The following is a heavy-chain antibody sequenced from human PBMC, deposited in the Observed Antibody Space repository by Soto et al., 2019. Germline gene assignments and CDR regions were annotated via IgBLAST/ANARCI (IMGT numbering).Heavy chain of an antibody. Sequence: SETLSLTCAVSGGSISSSNRWSWVRQPPGKGLEWIGEIYHSGSTNYNPSLKSRVTISVDKSKNQFSLKLSSVTAADTAVYYCARVGSSGYWSDYWGQGTLVTVSS. V-gene: IGHV4-4*02. D-gene: IGHD3-22*01. J-gene: IGHJ4*02. CDR2: IYHSGST. CDR1: GGSISSSNR. CDR3: ARVGSSGYWSDY.